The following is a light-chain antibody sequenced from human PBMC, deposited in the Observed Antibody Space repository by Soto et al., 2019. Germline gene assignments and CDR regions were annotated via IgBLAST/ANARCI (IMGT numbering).Light chain of an antibody. CDR3: QQYAGSST. V-gene: IGKV3-20*01. Sequence: EIVLTQSPGTLSFSPGERATLSCRASQSVSSYYLAWYQQKAGQAPRLLIYGASNRATGIPARFSGSGSGTEFTLTISGLQSEDFAVYYCQQYAGSSTFGQGTKVDI. J-gene: IGKJ1*01. CDR1: QSVSSYY. CDR2: GAS.